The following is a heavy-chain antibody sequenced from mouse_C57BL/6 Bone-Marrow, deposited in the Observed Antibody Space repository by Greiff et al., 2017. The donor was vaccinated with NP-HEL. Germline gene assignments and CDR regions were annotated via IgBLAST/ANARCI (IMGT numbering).Heavy chain of an antibody. CDR1: GYTFTSYW. CDR3: ARSGLVYDFDY. J-gene: IGHJ2*01. D-gene: IGHD3-3*01. V-gene: IGHV1-69*01. CDR2: IDPSDSYT. Sequence: QVQLQQPGAELVMPGASVKLSCKASGYTFTSYWMHWVKQRPGPGLEWIGTIDPSDSYTTYNQKFKGKSTLTVDKSSSTAYMQLSSLTSADSAVYYCARSGLVYDFDYWGKVTTLTVSS.